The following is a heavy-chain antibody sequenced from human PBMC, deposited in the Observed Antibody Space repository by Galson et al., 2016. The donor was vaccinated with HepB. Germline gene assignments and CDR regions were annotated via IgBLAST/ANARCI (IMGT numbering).Heavy chain of an antibody. CDR2: IGGSGGST. J-gene: IGHJ5*02. Sequence: SLRLSCAASGFTFSSYAMTWVRQAPGKGLEWVSAIGGSGGSTYYADSVKGRFTISRDNSKYTLYLQMKSLRAEDTAIYYCARERTKLEFDPWGQGTLVTVSS. D-gene: IGHD1-1*01. CDR1: GFTFSSYA. CDR3: ARERTKLEFDP. V-gene: IGHV3-23*01.